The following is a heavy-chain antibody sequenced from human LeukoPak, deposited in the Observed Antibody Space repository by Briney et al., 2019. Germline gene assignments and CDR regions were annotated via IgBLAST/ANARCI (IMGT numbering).Heavy chain of an antibody. D-gene: IGHD2-2*01. CDR1: GGSFSGYY. V-gene: IGHV4-34*01. J-gene: IGHJ4*02. CDR2: INHSGST. CDR3: ARGIHSTSFPRGYFDY. Sequence: SETLSLTCAVYGGSFSGYYWSWIRQPPGKGLEWIGEINHSGSTNYNPSLKSRVTISVDTSKNQFSLKLSSVTAADTAVYYCARGIHSTSFPRGYFDYWGQGTLVTASS.